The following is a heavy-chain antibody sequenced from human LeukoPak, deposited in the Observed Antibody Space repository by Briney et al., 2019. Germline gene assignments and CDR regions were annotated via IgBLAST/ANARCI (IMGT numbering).Heavy chain of an antibody. CDR3: ARDSSSWSAIDY. CDR1: GGSISSSSYY. CDR2: IYYSGST. Sequence: SETLSLTCTVSGGSISSSSYYWGWIRQPPGKGLEWIGSIYYSGSTYYNPSLKSRVTISVDTSKNQFSLKLSSVTAADTAVYYCARDSSSWSAIDYWGQGTLVTVSS. V-gene: IGHV4-39*07. J-gene: IGHJ4*02. D-gene: IGHD6-13*01.